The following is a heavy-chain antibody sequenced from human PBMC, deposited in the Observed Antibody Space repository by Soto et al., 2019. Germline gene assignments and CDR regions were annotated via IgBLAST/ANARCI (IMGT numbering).Heavy chain of an antibody. V-gene: IGHV3-43*01. J-gene: IGHJ6*02. D-gene: IGHD6-13*01. CDR3: AKDTTGGSSWLLDV. Sequence: EVQLVESGGVVVQPGGSPRLSCAASGFTFDDYTMHWVRQAPGKGLEWVSLISWDGGSTYYADSVKGRFTISRDNSKNSLYLQMNSLRTEDTALYYCAKDTTGGSSWLLDVWGQGTTVTVSS. CDR1: GFTFDDYT. CDR2: ISWDGGST.